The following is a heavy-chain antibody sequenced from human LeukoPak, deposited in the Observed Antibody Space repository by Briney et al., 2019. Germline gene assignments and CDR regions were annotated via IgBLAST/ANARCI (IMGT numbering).Heavy chain of an antibody. CDR3: AKGPLLGSGYHPDY. CDR1: GFTFASVS. D-gene: IGHD3-22*01. V-gene: IGHV3-23*01. CDR2: ITCNGGEK. J-gene: IGHJ4*02. Sequence: GASLRLFCTLTGFTFASVSMAWVRQAPGKGLEWVSTITCNGGEKYYADSVKGRFTISRDYSKNTLHLQMNSLRVEDTAIYYYAKGPLLGSGYHPDYWGQGTMVTVSS.